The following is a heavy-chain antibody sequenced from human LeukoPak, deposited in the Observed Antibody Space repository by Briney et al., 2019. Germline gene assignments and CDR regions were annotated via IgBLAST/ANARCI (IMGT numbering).Heavy chain of an antibody. CDR2: IYHSGST. CDR3: ARTSLTGYAPISGYFDY. CDR1: GGSISSSNW. V-gene: IGHV4-4*02. J-gene: IGHJ4*02. D-gene: IGHD3-9*01. Sequence: SETLSLTCAVSGGSISSSNWWSWVRQPPGKGLEWIGEIYHSGSTNYNPSLKSRVTISIDTSKNQFSLNLSSVTAADTAVYYCARTSLTGYAPISGYFDYWGQGTLVTVSS.